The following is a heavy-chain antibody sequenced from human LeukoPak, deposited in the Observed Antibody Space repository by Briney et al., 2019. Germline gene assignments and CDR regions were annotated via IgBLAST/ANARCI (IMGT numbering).Heavy chain of an antibody. CDR1: GGSISSSSYY. D-gene: IGHD3-3*01. CDR3: ARHGFGVVIRPQPQFDY. J-gene: IGHJ4*02. CDR2: IYYSGST. V-gene: IGHV4-39*01. Sequence: PSETLSLTCTVSGGSISSSSYYWGWIRQPPGKGLEWIGSIYYSGSTYYNPSLKSRVTISVDTSKNQFSLKLSSVTAADTAVYCCARHGFGVVIRPQPQFDYWGQGTLVTVSS.